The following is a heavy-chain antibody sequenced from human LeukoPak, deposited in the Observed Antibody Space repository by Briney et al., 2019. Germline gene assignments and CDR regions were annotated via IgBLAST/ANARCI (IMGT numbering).Heavy chain of an antibody. CDR1: GYTFTSYD. D-gene: IGHD3-10*01. CDR2: MNPNSGNT. V-gene: IGHV1-8*01. J-gene: IGHJ5*02. Sequence: ASVKVSCKASGYTFTSYDINWVRQATGQGLEWMGWMNPNSGNTGYAQKFQGRVTMTRNTSISTAYTELSSLRSEDTAVYYCARSKRIYGSGKGGFDPWGQGTLVTVSS. CDR3: ARSKRIYGSGKGGFDP.